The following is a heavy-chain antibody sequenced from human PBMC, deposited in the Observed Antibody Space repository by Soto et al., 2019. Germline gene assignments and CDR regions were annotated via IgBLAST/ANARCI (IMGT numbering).Heavy chain of an antibody. J-gene: IGHJ5*02. CDR3: ARDITRTNNGFDP. D-gene: IGHD1-7*01. V-gene: IGHV1-69*06. CDR1: GDTFSSHT. CDR2: IIPVFGSP. Sequence: VQLVQSGAEVKKPGSSVRVSCEISGDTFSSHTINWLRQAPGQGLEWMGGIIPVFGSPNYAEKFQGRVTISADTSTNKAYMELRSLTSEDTAVYFCARDITRTNNGFDPWGQGTLVTVSS.